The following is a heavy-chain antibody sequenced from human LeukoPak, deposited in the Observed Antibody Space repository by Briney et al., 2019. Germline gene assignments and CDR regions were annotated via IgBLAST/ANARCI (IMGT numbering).Heavy chain of an antibody. CDR2: IYYSGST. D-gene: IGHD4-11*01. Sequence: SETLCLTCTVSGGSISSYYWSWIRQPPGKGLEWIGYIYYSGSTNYNPSLKSRVTISVDTSKNQFSLKLSFVTAADTAVYYCARGTTVTTSRQEKYGMDVWGQGTTVTVSS. J-gene: IGHJ6*02. CDR1: GGSISSYY. V-gene: IGHV4-59*08. CDR3: ARGTTVTTSRQEKYGMDV.